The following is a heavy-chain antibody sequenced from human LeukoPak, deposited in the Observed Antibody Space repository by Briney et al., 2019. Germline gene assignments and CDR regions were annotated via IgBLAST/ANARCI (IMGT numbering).Heavy chain of an antibody. CDR3: ARGRTIWYSYGYFLDY. CDR1: GGSFSGYY. J-gene: IGHJ4*02. Sequence: PSETLSLTCAVYGGSFSGYYWSWIRQPPGKGLEWVGEINHSGSTNYNPSCKSRVTISVDTSKNQFSLKLSSVTAADTAVYYCARGRTIWYSYGYFLDYWGQGTLVTVSS. D-gene: IGHD5-18*01. CDR2: INHSGST. V-gene: IGHV4-34*01.